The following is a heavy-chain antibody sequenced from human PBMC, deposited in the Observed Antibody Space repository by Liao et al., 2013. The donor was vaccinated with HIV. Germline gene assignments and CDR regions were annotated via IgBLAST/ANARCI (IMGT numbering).Heavy chain of an antibody. Sequence: QVQLQESGPGLVKSSETLSLTCTVSGGSISNYFWSWIRQPAGKGLEWIGYIFYSGSTSYNPSLKSRVTISIDTSKNQFSLKLSSVTAADTAVFYCARVVRPYYYNDYWGQGTLVTVSS. CDR1: GGSISNYF. J-gene: IGHJ4*02. V-gene: IGHV4-59*06. CDR3: ARVVRPYYYNDY. D-gene: IGHD3-10*01. CDR2: IFYSGST.